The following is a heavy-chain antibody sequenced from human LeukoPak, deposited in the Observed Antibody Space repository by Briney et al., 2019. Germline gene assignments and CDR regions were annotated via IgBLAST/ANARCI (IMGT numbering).Heavy chain of an antibody. J-gene: IGHJ5*02. D-gene: IGHD3-9*01. CDR3: ARDSRPRTYDILTGYYNWFDP. CDR2: IKQDGSEK. CDR1: GFTLSSYN. Sequence: GGSLRLSCAASGFTLSSYNMNWVRQAPGKGLEWVANIKQDGSEKYYVDSVKGRFTISRDNAKNSLYLQMNSLRAEDTAVYYCARDSRPRTYDILTGYYNWFDPWGQGTLVTVSS. V-gene: IGHV3-7*01.